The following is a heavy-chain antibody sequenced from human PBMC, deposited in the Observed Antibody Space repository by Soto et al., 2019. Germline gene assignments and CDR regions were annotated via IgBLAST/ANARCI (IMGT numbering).Heavy chain of an antibody. Sequence: SETLSLTCKVSGGSMNNYYWDWIRQPPGKXLEWIGNIFYSGSTSYSPSVESRVSILVDTSKNQFSLTLRSVTAADTAVYYCARVAASSSIHFSFTGLDVWGHGTTVTVSS. J-gene: IGHJ6*02. CDR1: GGSMNNYY. CDR2: IFYSGST. D-gene: IGHD3-3*02. V-gene: IGHV4-59*01. CDR3: ARVAASSSIHFSFTGLDV.